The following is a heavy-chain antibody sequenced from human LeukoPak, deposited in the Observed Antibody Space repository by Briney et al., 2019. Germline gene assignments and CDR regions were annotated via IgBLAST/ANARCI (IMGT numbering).Heavy chain of an antibody. CDR1: GFLFSTYE. CDR3: ARASSGSYGRYYYYYMDV. D-gene: IGHD1-26*01. CDR2: ISTSASTI. Sequence: HAGGSLRLSCATSGFLFSTYEMNWVRQAPGKGLEWVSYISTSASTIYYADSVKGRFTISRDNAKNSLYLQMNSLRAEDTAVYYCARASSGSYGRYYYYYMDVWGKGTTVTVSS. V-gene: IGHV3-48*03. J-gene: IGHJ6*03.